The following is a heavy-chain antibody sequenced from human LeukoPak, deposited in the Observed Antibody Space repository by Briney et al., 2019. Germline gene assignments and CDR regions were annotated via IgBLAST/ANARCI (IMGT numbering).Heavy chain of an antibody. V-gene: IGHV3-53*01. CDR1: GFNFRAYW. CDR2: IYGGGST. Sequence: GGSLRLSCTTSGFNFRAYWMGWVRQAPGKGLEWVSVIYGGGSTYYADSVKGRFTISRDNSKNTLYLQMNSLRAEDTAVYYCARYYGDSKRFEYFQHWGQGTLVTVSS. CDR3: ARYYGDSKRFEYFQH. J-gene: IGHJ1*01. D-gene: IGHD4-17*01.